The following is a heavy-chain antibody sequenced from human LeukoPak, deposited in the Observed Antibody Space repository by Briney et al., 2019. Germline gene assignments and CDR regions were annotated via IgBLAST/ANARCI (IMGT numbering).Heavy chain of an antibody. D-gene: IGHD3-10*01. J-gene: IGHJ4*02. CDR2: IYRSGST. CDR1: GGSISSGGYS. CDR3: ARGSTMVRGVIITTPHFDY. Sequence: SETLSLTCAVSGGSISSGGYSWSWIRQPPGKGLEWIGYIYRSGSTYYNPSLKSRVTISVDRSKNQFSLKLSSVTAADTAVYYCARGSTMVRGVIITTPHFDYWGQGTLVTVSS. V-gene: IGHV4-30-2*01.